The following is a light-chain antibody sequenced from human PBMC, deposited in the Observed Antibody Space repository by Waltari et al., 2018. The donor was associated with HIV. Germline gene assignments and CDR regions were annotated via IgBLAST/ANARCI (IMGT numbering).Light chain of an antibody. Sequence: DIQMTQFPSYLSASVGDRVTITCRASQEIGVYFGWYQQKGGKPPKLLIYATSNLQSGVPSRFRGDGTGTDFTLTISSLQPEDVGTYYCQRYNDVPVIFGQGTRLEIK. CDR2: ATS. CDR3: QRYNDVPVI. J-gene: IGKJ5*01. V-gene: IGKV1-27*01. CDR1: QEIGVY.